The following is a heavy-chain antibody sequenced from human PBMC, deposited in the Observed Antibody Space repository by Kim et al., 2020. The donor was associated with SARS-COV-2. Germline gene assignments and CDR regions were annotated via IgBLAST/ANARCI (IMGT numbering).Heavy chain of an antibody. CDR2: IWYDGSNQ. D-gene: IGHD1-1*01. CDR1: RFTFSRYG. V-gene: IGHV3-33*01. CDR3: VRDRNWASRAWYFDL. J-gene: IGHJ2*01. Sequence: GGSLRLSCAASRFTFSRYGMHWVRQAPGKGLEWVGVIWYDGSNQVYADSVKGRFTFSRDNSRNTLYLKMNSLTVEDTAVYYCVRDRNWASRAWYFDLWGRGTLVTVFS.